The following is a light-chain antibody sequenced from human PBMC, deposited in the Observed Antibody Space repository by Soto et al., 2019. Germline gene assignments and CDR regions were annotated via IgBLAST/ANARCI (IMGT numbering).Light chain of an antibody. Sequence: DIQMTQSPSTLSASVGDRVTIACRASQTISNSLAWYQQKPGKAPNLLIYKASSLESGVPSWFSGSGSGTEFTLTISSLQPDDFATYYCREYISYPVTFGGGTKVEMK. J-gene: IGKJ4*01. CDR2: KAS. V-gene: IGKV1-5*03. CDR3: REYISYPVT. CDR1: QTISNS.